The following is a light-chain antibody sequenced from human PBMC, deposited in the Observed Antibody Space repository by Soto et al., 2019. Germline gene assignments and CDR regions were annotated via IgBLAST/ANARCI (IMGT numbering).Light chain of an antibody. Sequence: QSALTQPPSASGSPGQSVTISCTGSASDVAAYNYVSWYQQHPGKAPKLIIYEVSKWPSGVPDRFSGSKSGNTAALTVSGLQAEDEADYYCSSFSTSSYFVFGYGTKVTVL. J-gene: IGLJ1*01. V-gene: IGLV2-8*01. CDR3: SSFSTSSYFV. CDR2: EVS. CDR1: ASDVAAYNY.